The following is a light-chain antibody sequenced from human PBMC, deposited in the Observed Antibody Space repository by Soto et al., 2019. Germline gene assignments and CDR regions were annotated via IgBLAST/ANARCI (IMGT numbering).Light chain of an antibody. Sequence: QSALTQPASVSGSPGQSITISCTGTSNDIGIDKLVSWYQQHPGRAPKLMIYEGFKRPSGVSDRFSGSKSGNTASLTISGLRAEDEADYYCCSYAGNYTWLFGGGTKLTVL. V-gene: IGLV2-23*01. CDR2: EGF. CDR3: CSYAGNYTWL. J-gene: IGLJ2*01. CDR1: SNDIGIDKL.